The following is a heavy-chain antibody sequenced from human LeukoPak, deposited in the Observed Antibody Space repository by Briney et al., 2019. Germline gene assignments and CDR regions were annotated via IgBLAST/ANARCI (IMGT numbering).Heavy chain of an antibody. CDR1: GFTFSGYA. CDR2: ISGSGGST. CDR3: AKVPNRLVVPYYFDY. D-gene: IGHD2-2*01. V-gene: IGHV3-23*01. Sequence: GGSLRLSCAASGFTFSGYAMSWVRQAPGKGLEWVSAISGSGGSTYYADSVKGRFTISRDNSKNTLYLQMNSLRAEDTAVYYCAKVPNRLVVPYYFDYWGQGTLVTVSS. J-gene: IGHJ4*02.